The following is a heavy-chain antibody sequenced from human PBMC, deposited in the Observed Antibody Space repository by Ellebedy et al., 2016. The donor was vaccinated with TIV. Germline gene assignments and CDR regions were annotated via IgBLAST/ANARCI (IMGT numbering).Heavy chain of an antibody. J-gene: IGHJ5*02. Sequence: AASVKVSCKASGNTFTGYYMHWVRQAPGEGLGWMGRINPNSGGTNYAQKFQGWVTMTRDTSISTAYMELSTLRSDDTAVYYCARASGSYYPNWFDPWGQGTLFTVSS. CDR3: ARASGSYYPNWFDP. V-gene: IGHV1-2*04. D-gene: IGHD1-26*01. CDR2: INPNSGGT. CDR1: GNTFTGYY.